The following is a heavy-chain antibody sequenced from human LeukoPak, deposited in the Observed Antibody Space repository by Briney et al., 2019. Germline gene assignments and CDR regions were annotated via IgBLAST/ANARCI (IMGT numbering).Heavy chain of an antibody. Sequence: PSETLSLTCTVSGGSISSGGYYWSWIRQHPGKGLEWIGYIYYSGSTYYNPSLKSRVTISVDTSKNQFSLKLSSVTAADTAVYYCARGPGGYYDYVWGSYRETDYWGQGTLVPVSS. J-gene: IGHJ4*02. D-gene: IGHD3-16*02. CDR2: IYYSGST. CDR3: ARGPGGYYDYVWGSYRETDY. CDR1: GGSISSGGYY. V-gene: IGHV4-31*03.